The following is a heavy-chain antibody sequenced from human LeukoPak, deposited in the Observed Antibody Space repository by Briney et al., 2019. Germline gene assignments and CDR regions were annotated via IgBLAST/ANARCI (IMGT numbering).Heavy chain of an antibody. CDR3: AKENFVVVPAANLDY. CDR2: ISGSGGST. V-gene: IGHV3-23*01. CDR1: GFTFSSYG. D-gene: IGHD2-2*01. J-gene: IGHJ4*02. Sequence: GGSLRLSCAASGFTFSSYGMSWVRQAPGKGLEWVSAISGSGGSTYYADSVKGRFTISRDNPKNTLYLQMNSLRAEDTAVYYCAKENFVVVPAANLDYWGQGTLVTVSS.